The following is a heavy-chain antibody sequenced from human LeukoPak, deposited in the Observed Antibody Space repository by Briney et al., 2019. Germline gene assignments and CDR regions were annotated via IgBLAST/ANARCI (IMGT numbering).Heavy chain of an antibody. CDR2: ISYDGSNK. CDR1: GFTFSSYA. Sequence: GRSLRLSCAASGFTFSSYAMHWVRQAPGKGLEWVAVISYDGSNKYYADSVKGRFTISRDNSKNTLYLQMNSLRAEDTAVYYCARERLRPKPRYLDSGWFDPWGQGTLVTVSS. CDR3: ARERLRPKPRYLDSGWFDP. V-gene: IGHV3-30*04. D-gene: IGHD3-9*01. J-gene: IGHJ5*02.